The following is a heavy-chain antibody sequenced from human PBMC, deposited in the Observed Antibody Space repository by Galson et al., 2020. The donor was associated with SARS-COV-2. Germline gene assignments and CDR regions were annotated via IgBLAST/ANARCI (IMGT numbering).Heavy chain of an antibody. CDR1: GFSLSTSGVG. Sequence: VSGPTLVKPTQTLTLTCTFSGFSLSTSGVGVGWIRQPPGKALEWLALIYWNDDKRYSPSLKSRLTITKDTSKNQVVLTMTNMDPVDTATYYCAHGVLLWFGAIWDWFDPWGQGTLVTVSS. CDR3: AHGVLLWFGAIWDWFDP. J-gene: IGHJ5*02. D-gene: IGHD3-10*01. CDR2: IYWNDDK. V-gene: IGHV2-5*01.